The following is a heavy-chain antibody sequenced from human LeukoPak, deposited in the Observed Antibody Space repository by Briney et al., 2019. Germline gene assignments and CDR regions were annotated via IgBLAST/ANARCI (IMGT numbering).Heavy chain of an antibody. CDR2: ISAYNGNT. J-gene: IGHJ4*02. Sequence: ASVKVSCKASGGTFSSYAISWVRQAPGQGLEWMGWISAYNGNTNYAQKLQGRVTVTTDTSTSTAYMELRSLRSDDTAVYYCARVSGIVVVPAAPLFDYWGQGTLVTVSS. D-gene: IGHD2-2*01. CDR1: GGTFSSYA. CDR3: ARVSGIVVVPAAPLFDY. V-gene: IGHV1-18*01.